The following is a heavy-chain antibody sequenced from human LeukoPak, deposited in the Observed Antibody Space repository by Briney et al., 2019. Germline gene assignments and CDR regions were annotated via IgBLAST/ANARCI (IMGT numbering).Heavy chain of an antibody. CDR3: ARPRGSYRYDAFDI. D-gene: IGHD1-26*01. V-gene: IGHV4-61*08. CDR2: IYYSGST. CDR1: GGSISSGGYY. J-gene: IGHJ3*02. Sequence: ASETLSLTCTVSGGSISSGGYYWSWIRQHPGKGLEWIGYIYYSGSTNYNPSLKSRVTISVDTSKNQFSLKLNSVTAADTAVYYCARPRGSYRYDAFDIWGQGTMVTVSS.